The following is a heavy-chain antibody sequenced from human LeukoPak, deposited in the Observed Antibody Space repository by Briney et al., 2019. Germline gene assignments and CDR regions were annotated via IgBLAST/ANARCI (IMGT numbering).Heavy chain of an antibody. CDR1: GGTFSSYA. Sequence: ASVKVSCKASGGTFSSYAINWVRQATGQGLEWMGWMNPNSGNTGYAQKFQGRVTMTRNTSISTAYMELSSLRSEDTAVYYCARERGSNGALLDFWGQGTLVTVSS. J-gene: IGHJ4*02. CDR2: MNPNSGNT. CDR3: ARERGSNGALLDF. D-gene: IGHD3-10*01. V-gene: IGHV1-8*02.